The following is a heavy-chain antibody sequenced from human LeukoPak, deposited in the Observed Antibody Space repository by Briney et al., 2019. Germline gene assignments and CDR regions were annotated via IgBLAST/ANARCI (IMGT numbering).Heavy chain of an antibody. D-gene: IGHD5-18*01. Sequence: PGGSLRLSCAASGFTFSDYYMSWIRQAPGKGLEWVSYISSSGSTIYYADSVKGRFTISRDNAKNSLYLQMNSLRAEDTAVYYCASGSLDTAMVWEGYYDYWGQGTLVTVSS. J-gene: IGHJ4*02. V-gene: IGHV3-11*01. CDR2: ISSSGSTI. CDR3: ASGSLDTAMVWEGYYDY. CDR1: GFTFSDYY.